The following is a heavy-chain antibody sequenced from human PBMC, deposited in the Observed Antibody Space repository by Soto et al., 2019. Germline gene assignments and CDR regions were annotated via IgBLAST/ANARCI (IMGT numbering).Heavy chain of an antibody. Sequence: SQTLSLTCDISGDNVSRNSAGWNWIRPTPSRGLEWLGRTYYKSKWYYTYAASVKSRITVSPDTSKNQFSLQLTSVTPEDTAVYYCARGSWDDVSGHYYMDVWDKGTTVTVSS. CDR3: ARGSWDDVSGHYYMDV. CDR2: TYYKSKWYY. V-gene: IGHV6-1*01. J-gene: IGHJ6*03. D-gene: IGHD1-1*01. CDR1: GDNVSRNSAG.